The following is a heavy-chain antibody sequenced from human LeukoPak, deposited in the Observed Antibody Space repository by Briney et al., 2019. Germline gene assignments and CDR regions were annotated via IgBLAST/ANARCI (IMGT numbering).Heavy chain of an antibody. V-gene: IGHV3-23*01. Sequence: PGASLRLSCAASGFTFSSYAISWVRQAPGKGLEWVSAISGSGGSTYYADSVKGRFTISRDNSKNTLYLQMNSLRAEDTAVYYCAKDPRYAIEPNWFDPWGQGTLVTVSS. D-gene: IGHD2-8*01. CDR3: AKDPRYAIEPNWFDP. J-gene: IGHJ5*02. CDR2: ISGSGGST. CDR1: GFTFSSYA.